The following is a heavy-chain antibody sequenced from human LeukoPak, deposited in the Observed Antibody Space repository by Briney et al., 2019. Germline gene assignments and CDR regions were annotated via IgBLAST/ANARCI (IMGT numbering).Heavy chain of an antibody. Sequence: GGSLRLSRAASGLTFSSYWMSWVRHAPGKGREGVVNIQQEGSEKYYADSVKGRFTIPRDNAKNSLYLQMNSLRAEDTAVYYCARDGFTNGVCRKSPLFDYWGQGTLVTVSS. D-gene: IGHD2-8*01. CDR3: ARDGFTNGVCRKSPLFDY. CDR2: IQQEGSEK. V-gene: IGHV3-7*01. J-gene: IGHJ4*02. CDR1: GLTFSSYW.